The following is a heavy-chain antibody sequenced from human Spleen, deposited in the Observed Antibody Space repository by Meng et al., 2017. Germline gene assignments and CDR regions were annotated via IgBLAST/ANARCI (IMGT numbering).Heavy chain of an antibody. V-gene: IGHV3-74*01. CDR1: GFTFSGHW. CDR2: IIPDGTGK. D-gene: IGHD3-16*01. Sequence: VQLVGAGGGLVQPGGYLRLSCAASGFTFSGHWMHWVREAPGKGLVWVSRIIPDGTGKTYVDSVKGRFTISRDNAKNMLYLQMNSLRAEDTAVYYCTNDRLNHWGQGTLVTVSS. J-gene: IGHJ1*01. CDR3: TNDRLNH.